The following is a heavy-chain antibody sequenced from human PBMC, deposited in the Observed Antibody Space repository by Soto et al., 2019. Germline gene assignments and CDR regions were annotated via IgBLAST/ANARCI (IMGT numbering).Heavy chain of an antibody. V-gene: IGHV4-39*01. CDR2: IYNSGST. Sequence: SETLSLTCTVSGGSISSSNYYWGWIRQPPGKGLEWIGNIYNSGSTSYNPSLRSRVTTSIDTSKNQFSLKLTSVSAADTAVYYCARRPIMITLVGVIAYYFDFWGPGSLVTVSS. D-gene: IGHD3-16*02. J-gene: IGHJ4*02. CDR1: GGSISSSNYY. CDR3: ARRPIMITLVGVIAYYFDF.